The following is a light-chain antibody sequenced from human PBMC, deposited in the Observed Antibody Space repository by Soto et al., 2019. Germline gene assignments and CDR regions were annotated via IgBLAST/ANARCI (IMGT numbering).Light chain of an antibody. CDR1: QDITSY. CDR2: GAS. J-gene: IGKJ5*01. Sequence: IQLTQSPSSLSASVGDSVTITCRASQDITSYLAWYQQKPGKAPNLLIYGASTLQSGVPSRFSGSGSGTDFTLTISSLQAEDFATYYCQQYNSYPVTFGQGTRLEIK. V-gene: IGKV1-9*01. CDR3: QQYNSYPVT.